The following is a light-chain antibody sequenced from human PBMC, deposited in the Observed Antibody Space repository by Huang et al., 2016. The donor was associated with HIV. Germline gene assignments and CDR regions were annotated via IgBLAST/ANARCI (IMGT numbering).Light chain of an antibody. Sequence: EIVLTQSPATLSLSPGERATLSCRASQSVRSYIAWYQQKPGQAPRPVMYDVSNKATGIPARFSGSGTGTDFTLTISRLEPEDFAVYYCQQRSDWPLTFGGGTKVEI. CDR2: DVS. J-gene: IGKJ4*01. V-gene: IGKV3-11*01. CDR1: QSVRSY. CDR3: QQRSDWPLT.